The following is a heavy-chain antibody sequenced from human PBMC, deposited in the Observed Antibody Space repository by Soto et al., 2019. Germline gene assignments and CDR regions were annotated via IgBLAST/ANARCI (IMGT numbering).Heavy chain of an antibody. Sequence: ASVKVSCKASGYTFTSYAMHWVRQAPGQRLEWMGWINAGNGNTKYSQKFQGRVTMTTDTSTNTAYMELWSLTSDDTAIYFCGRTRTGTLKTLIDYWGQGTLVTVSS. CDR3: GRTRTGTLKTLIDY. CDR1: GYTFTSYA. V-gene: IGHV1-3*01. J-gene: IGHJ4*02. CDR2: INAGNGNT. D-gene: IGHD1-1*01.